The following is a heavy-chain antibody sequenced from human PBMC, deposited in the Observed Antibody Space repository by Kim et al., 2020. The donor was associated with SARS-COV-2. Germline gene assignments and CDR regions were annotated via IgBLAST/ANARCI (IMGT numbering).Heavy chain of an antibody. J-gene: IGHJ3*01. D-gene: IGHD1-7*01. CDR3: AKLIGTTVHPGAFDF. Sequence: GESLKISCKTSGYSFANHWIGWVRQMPGKGLEWMAMIYPADPDIRYSPSFQGQVTVSADKSINTAYLQWSSLKASDTAMYFCAKLIGTTVHPGAFDFWGQGTLITVSS. CDR1: GYSFANHW. CDR2: IYPADPDI. V-gene: IGHV5-51*01.